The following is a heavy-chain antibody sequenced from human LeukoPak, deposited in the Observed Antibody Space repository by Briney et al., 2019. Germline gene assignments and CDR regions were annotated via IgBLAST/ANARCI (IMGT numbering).Heavy chain of an antibody. J-gene: IGHJ3*01. CDR2: TFYTGRT. D-gene: IGHD3/OR15-3a*01. CDR1: GDSIISNIYW. CDR3: ARRRHNFDFYDV. Sequence: PSETLSLACTVSGDSIISNIYWWDWVRLPPGKGLEWIGATFYTGRTFYSPSLKSRVTISVDTSKNQFSLDLSSATAADTAVYYCARRRHNFDFYDVWGQGTRVTVSS. V-gene: IGHV4-39*01.